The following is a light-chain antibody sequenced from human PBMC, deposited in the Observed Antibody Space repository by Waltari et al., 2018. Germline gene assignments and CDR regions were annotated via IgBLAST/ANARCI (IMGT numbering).Light chain of an antibody. V-gene: IGKV1-5*03. CDR3: QQYNSSPWT. CDR1: QSISTW. J-gene: IGKJ1*01. Sequence: DIPVTQSPSTLSASVGDRVTLTCRASQSISTWLAWYQQKPGQAPKLLIYKASSLESGVPSRFSGSGSGTEFTLTISSLQPDDFATYYCQQYNSSPWTFGQGTKVEIK. CDR2: KAS.